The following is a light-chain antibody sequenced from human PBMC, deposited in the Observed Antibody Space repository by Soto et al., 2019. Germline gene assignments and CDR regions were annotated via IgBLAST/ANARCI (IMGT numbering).Light chain of an antibody. V-gene: IGKV3-11*01. CDR1: QSVSSY. CDR2: DAS. J-gene: IGKJ1*01. Sequence: EIVLTQSPATLSLSPGERATLSCRASQSVSSYLAWYQQKPGQAPRLLMYDASKRAPGIPARFSGSGSGTDFTLTISSLEPEDFAVYYCQQGSNWPRTFGQGTKVDIK. CDR3: QQGSNWPRT.